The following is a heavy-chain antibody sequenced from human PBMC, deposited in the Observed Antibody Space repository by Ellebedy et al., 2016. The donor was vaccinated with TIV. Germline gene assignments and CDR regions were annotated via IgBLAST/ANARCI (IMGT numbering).Heavy chain of an antibody. Sequence: PGGSLRLSCAASGFSFGIYAMSWVRQAPGKGLEWVSAISIDSSNTLYADSVKGRFTNSRDNSQNTLFLQMNRLRAEDTAFYYCARVQTSWYFNLWGRGTLVAVSS. D-gene: IGHD4-11*01. CDR3: ARVQTSWYFNL. CDR1: GFSFGIYA. CDR2: ISIDSSNT. V-gene: IGHV3-23*01. J-gene: IGHJ2*01.